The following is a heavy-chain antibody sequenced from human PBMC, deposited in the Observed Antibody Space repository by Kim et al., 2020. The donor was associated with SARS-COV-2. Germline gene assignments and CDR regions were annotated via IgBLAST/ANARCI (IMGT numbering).Heavy chain of an antibody. Sequence: SETLSLTCSVSGSSIGGAYYWGWIRQPPGGGLEWIGSISHSGHTYYDPFLQRRVTISVDTSKQEFSLNLSSVTATATAIYYCARHVGTGWLGFDKWGQG. CDR3: ARHVGTGWLGFDK. V-gene: IGHV4-38-2*01. J-gene: IGHJ3*02. CDR2: ISHSGHT. CDR1: GSSIGGAYY. D-gene: IGHD6-25*01.